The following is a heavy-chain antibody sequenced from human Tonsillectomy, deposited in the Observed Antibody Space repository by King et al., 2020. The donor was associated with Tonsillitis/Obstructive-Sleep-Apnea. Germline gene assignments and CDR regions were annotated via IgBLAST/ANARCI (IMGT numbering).Heavy chain of an antibody. CDR2: ISSSSSYI. Sequence: VQLVESGGGLVKPGGSLRLSCAASGFTFSSYSMNWVRQAPGKGLEWVASISSSSSYIYYADSVKGRFTISRDNAKNSLYLQMNSLRAEDTAVYYCARPFWSGYYTYGMDVWGQGTTVTVSS. CDR3: ARPFWSGYYTYGMDV. CDR1: GFTFSSYS. J-gene: IGHJ6*02. V-gene: IGHV3-21*01. D-gene: IGHD3-3*01.